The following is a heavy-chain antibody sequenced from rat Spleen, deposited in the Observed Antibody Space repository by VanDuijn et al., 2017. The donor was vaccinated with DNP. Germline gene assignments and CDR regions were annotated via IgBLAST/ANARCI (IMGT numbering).Heavy chain of an antibody. CDR2: IIYDGNRT. CDR3: ARSTDCGCNWDY. V-gene: IGHV5S10*01. Sequence: EVQLVESGGGLVQPGRSLKLSCAASGFTFSDYNMAWVRQAPKKGLEWVATIIYDGNRTYYRDSVKGRFTISRDNAKSTLYLQMDSLRSEDTATYYCARSTDCGCNWDYWGQGVMVTVSS. J-gene: IGHJ2*01. D-gene: IGHD1-4*01. CDR1: GFTFSDYN.